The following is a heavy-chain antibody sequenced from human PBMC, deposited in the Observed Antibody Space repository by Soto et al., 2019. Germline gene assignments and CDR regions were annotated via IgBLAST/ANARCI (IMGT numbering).Heavy chain of an antibody. CDR2: IVVGSGNT. Sequence: QMQLVQSGPEVKKPGTSVKVSCKASGFTFTSSAMQWVRQARGQRLEWIGWIVVGSGNTNYAQKFQERVTITRDMSTSTAYMERSSLRSEDTAVYYCAAAPYYDILSGSYSVDYWGQGTLVTVSS. V-gene: IGHV1-58*02. CDR3: AAAPYYDILSGSYSVDY. CDR1: GFTFTSSA. J-gene: IGHJ4*02. D-gene: IGHD3-9*01.